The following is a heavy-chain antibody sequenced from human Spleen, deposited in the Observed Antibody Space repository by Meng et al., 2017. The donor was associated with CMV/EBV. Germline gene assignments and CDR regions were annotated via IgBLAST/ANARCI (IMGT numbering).Heavy chain of an antibody. CDR1: GFSFSSYN. J-gene: IGHJ4*02. CDR2: ISSSSTYI. V-gene: IGHV3-21*01. D-gene: IGHD1-26*01. CDR3: ARGVGYSGSYYNL. Sequence: ASGFSFSSYNMNWVRQAPGKGLELVSSISSSSTYIYYADSVRGRFTISRDNAKNSLFLQIHSLRAEDTAVYYCARGVGYSGSYYNLWGQGSLVTVSS.